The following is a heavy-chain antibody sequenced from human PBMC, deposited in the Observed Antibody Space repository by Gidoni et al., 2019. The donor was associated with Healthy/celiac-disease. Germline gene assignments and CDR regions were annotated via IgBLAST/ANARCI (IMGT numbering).Heavy chain of an antibody. CDR1: GGSISSSNW. D-gene: IGHD6-13*01. Sequence: KPARTLSRTCAVSGGSISSSNWWSWVRQPPGTGLKWIGEIYHSGSTNYNPALKGRCTISVDKSKNQSSMKLSSVTAADTAVYYCARGGGAAAGTRFLGAFDIWGQGTMVTVSS. CDR3: ARGGGAAAGTRFLGAFDI. V-gene: IGHV4-4*02. J-gene: IGHJ3*02. CDR2: IYHSGST.